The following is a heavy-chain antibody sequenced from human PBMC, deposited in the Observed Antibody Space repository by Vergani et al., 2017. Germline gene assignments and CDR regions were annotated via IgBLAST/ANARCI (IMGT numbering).Heavy chain of an antibody. D-gene: IGHD5-12*01. CDR3: ARFIVDIVATSFNWIDP. J-gene: IGHJ5*02. CDR1: GGSISSYY. CDR2: IYYSGST. Sequence: QVQLQESGPGLVKPSETLSLTCTVSGGSISSYYWSWIRQPPGTGLEWIRYIYYSGSTNYNPSLKSRVTISVDTSKNQFSLKLSSVTAADTAVYYCARFIVDIVATSFNWIDPWGQGTLVTVSS. V-gene: IGHV4-59*01.